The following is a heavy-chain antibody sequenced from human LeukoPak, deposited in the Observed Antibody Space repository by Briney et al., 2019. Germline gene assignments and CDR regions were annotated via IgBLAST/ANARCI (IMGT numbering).Heavy chain of an antibody. CDR2: IKSDGSGT. V-gene: IGHV3-74*01. Sequence: GGSLRLSCAASGFTFSTYWMHWVRQAPGKGLVWVSHIKSDGSGTSYADSVKGRLTISRDNAKNTLYLQMNSLRAEDTAVYYCTRGRYCSGGNCYHDYWGQGTLVTVSS. J-gene: IGHJ4*02. D-gene: IGHD2-15*01. CDR1: GFTFSTYW. CDR3: TRGRYCSGGNCYHDY.